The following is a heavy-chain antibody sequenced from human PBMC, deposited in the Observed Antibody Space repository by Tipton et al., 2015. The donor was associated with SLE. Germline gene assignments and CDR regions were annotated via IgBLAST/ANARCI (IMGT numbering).Heavy chain of an antibody. CDR3: AKDSALLRPSEMDH. Sequence: GSLRLSCAASGFTFNMYVMSWVRQAPGKGLEWVAGISGSGRNTYYAASVKGRFTISRDNSENTLYLQMDSLRAEDTALYYCAKDSALLRPSEMDHWGQGTAVTVSS. CDR2: ISGSGRNT. J-gene: IGHJ4*01. CDR1: GFTFNMYV. D-gene: IGHD2-15*01. V-gene: IGHV3-23*01.